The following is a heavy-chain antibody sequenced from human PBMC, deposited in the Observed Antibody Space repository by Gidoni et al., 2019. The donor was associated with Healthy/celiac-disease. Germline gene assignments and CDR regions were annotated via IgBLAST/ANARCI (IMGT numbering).Heavy chain of an antibody. CDR1: GGTFSSYA. D-gene: IGHD3-10*01. J-gene: IGHJ6*02. CDR2: IIPIFGTA. Sequence: QVQLVQSGAEVKKPGSSVKVSCKASGGTFSSYAISWVRQAPGQGLEWMGGIIPIFGTANYAQKFQGRVTITADESTSTAYMELSSLRSEDTAVYYCARSRYYYGSGSYYPYYYYGMDVWGQGTTVTVSS. V-gene: IGHV1-69*01. CDR3: ARSRYYYGSGSYYPYYYYGMDV.